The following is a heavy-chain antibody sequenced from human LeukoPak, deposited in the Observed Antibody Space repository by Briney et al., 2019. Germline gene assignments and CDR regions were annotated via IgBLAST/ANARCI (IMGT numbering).Heavy chain of an antibody. CDR1: GGSISSYY. CDR2: IYYSGST. V-gene: IGHV4-59*01. Sequence: SETLSLTCSVSGGSISSYYWSWIRQSPGKGLEWIGYIYYSGSTNYNPSLKSRVTISVHTSKNQFSLKLSSVTAADTAVYYCARAVFSYCSGGSCPYFDYWGQGTLVTVSS. D-gene: IGHD2-15*01. CDR3: ARAVFSYCSGGSCPYFDY. J-gene: IGHJ4*02.